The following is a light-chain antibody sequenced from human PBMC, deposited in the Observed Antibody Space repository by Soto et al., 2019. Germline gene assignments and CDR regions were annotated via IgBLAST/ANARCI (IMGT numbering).Light chain of an antibody. V-gene: IGLV2-23*02. Sequence: QSALTQPASVSGSPGQSITISCTGTSRDVGAYKLVSWYQQHPGKAPKLIIYEVGERPSGASNRFSGSKSGNTASLTISGLQAEDEAYYYCGSYAGGSRGFGTGTKVTVL. CDR3: GSYAGGSRG. CDR1: SRDVGAYKL. J-gene: IGLJ1*01. CDR2: EVG.